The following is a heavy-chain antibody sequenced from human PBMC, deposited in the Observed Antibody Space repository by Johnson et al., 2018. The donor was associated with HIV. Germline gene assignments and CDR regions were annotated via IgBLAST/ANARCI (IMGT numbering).Heavy chain of an antibody. CDR3: AKAVGGYAFDI. D-gene: IGHD1-26*01. V-gene: IGHV3-66*02. CDR2: IYSGGST. CDR1: GFNFSDFY. J-gene: IGHJ3*02. Sequence: VQLVESGGDLVKPGGSLRLSCTASGFNFSDFYMSWVRQAPGKGLEWVSVIYSGGSTYYPGSVKGRFTISRENAKNTLYLQMNSLRVEDTAVYYCAKAVGGYAFDIWGQGTMVTVSS.